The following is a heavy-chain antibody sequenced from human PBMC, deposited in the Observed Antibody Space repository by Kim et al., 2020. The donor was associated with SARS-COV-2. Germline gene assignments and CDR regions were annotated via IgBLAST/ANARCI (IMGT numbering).Heavy chain of an antibody. CDR3: TTAFSLVRYSYGYRSPFEN. V-gene: IGHV3-15*01. J-gene: IGHJ4*02. D-gene: IGHD5-18*01. CDR1: GFTFSNAW. Sequence: GGSLRLSCAASGFTFSNAWMSWVRQAPGKGLEWVGRIKSKTVGGTTDYAAPVKGRFTISRDDSKNTLYLQMNSLKTEDTAVYYCTTAFSLVRYSYGYRSPFENWGQGTLVTVSS. CDR2: IKSKTVGGTT.